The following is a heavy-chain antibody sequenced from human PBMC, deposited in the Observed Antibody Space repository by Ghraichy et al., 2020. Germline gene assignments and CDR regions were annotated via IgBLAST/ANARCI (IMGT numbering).Heavy chain of an antibody. D-gene: IGHD2-15*01. Sequence: SETLSLTCTVSGGSVSSGSYYWSWIRQPPGKGLEWIGYIYYSGSTNYNPSLKSRVTISVDTSKNQFSLKLSSVTAADTAVYYCARGFSGGSCYDYWGQGTLVTVSS. CDR1: GGSVSSGSYY. J-gene: IGHJ4*02. CDR2: IYYSGST. CDR3: ARGFSGGSCYDY. V-gene: IGHV4-61*01.